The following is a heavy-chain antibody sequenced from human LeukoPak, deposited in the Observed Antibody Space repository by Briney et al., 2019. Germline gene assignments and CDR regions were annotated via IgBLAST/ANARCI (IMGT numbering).Heavy chain of an antibody. CDR1: GFTFSGFS. D-gene: IGHD5-18*01. CDR2: INPDGSDK. V-gene: IGHV3-7*04. J-gene: IGHJ4*02. CDR3: ARGYSKCDY. Sequence: QPGGSLRLSCAASGFTFSGFSMSWVRQAPGRGLEWVANINPDGSDKYYVDSVKGRFTISRDNAKNSLYLQMNSLRAEDTAVYYCARGYSKCDYWGQGTLATVSS.